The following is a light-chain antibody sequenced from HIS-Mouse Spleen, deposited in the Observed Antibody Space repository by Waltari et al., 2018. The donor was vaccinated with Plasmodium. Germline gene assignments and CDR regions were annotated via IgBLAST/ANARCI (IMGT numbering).Light chain of an antibody. J-gene: IGKJ1*01. Sequence: DIQMTQSPSSLSASVGDRVTITCRASQSISSYLNWYQQKPGKAPKLLIYAASSLQSGVQSRFSGSGSGTDFTLTISSLQPEDFATYYCQQSYSTPWTFCQGTKVEIK. CDR2: AAS. CDR3: QQSYSTPWT. V-gene: IGKV1-39*01. CDR1: QSISSY.